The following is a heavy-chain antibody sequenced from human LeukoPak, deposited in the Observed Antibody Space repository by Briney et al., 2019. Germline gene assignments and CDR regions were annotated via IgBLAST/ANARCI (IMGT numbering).Heavy chain of an antibody. V-gene: IGHV3-23*01. CDR2: ISGRSGST. D-gene: IGHD3-9*01. CDR1: GFIFSNYA. J-gene: IGHJ4*02. Sequence: GGSLRLSCAASGFIFSNYAMYWVRQAPGQGLDLVSAISGRSGSTYYADSVKGRFTISRDSSKNTLYLQMNSLRADDTAVYYCAKWGYYDVLTGYYVSDFWGQGPLVTVSS. CDR3: AKWGYYDVLTGYYVSDF.